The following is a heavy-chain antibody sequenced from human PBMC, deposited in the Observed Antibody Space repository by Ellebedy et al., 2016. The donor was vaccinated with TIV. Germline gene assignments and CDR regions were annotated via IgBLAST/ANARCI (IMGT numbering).Heavy chain of an antibody. CDR2: SDYRGIA. CDR3: ARQGMARFFDWTFDY. D-gene: IGHD3-9*01. V-gene: IGHV4-31*03. J-gene: IGHJ4*02. Sequence: MPSETLSLTCTVPGGSIRSDGFFWSWIRQHPGKGLEWIGFSDYRGIAHYNPSLKSRLTISVDTSNNQFSLNLSSVTAADTAVYYCARQGMARFFDWTFDYWGQGTLVTVSS. CDR1: GGSIRSDGFF.